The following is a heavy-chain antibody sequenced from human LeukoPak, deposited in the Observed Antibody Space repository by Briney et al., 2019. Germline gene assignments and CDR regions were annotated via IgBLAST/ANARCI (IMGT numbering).Heavy chain of an antibody. J-gene: IGHJ3*02. CDR3: AREEIAAAGTGAFDI. V-gene: IGHV3-11*04. CDR2: ISSSGSTI. Sequence: PGGSLRLSCAASGFTFSDYYMSWIHQAPGKGLEWVSYISSSGSTIYYADSVKGRFTISRDNAKNSLYLQMNSLRAEDTAVYYCAREEIAAAGTGAFDIWGQGTMVTVSS. CDR1: GFTFSDYY. D-gene: IGHD6-13*01.